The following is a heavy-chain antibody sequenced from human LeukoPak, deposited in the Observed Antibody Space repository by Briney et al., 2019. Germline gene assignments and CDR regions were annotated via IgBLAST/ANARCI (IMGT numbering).Heavy chain of an antibody. CDR1: EYTFTSYY. V-gene: IGHV1-46*01. CDR2: INLSGGST. CDR3: SRDYPREAAPGYIDY. J-gene: IGHJ4*02. D-gene: IGHD6-13*01. Sequence: ASVTVTCKASEYTFTSYYMHWVRQPPGQGIEWMGIINLSGGSTCYAQRLQGRVTMTRDTSTSTVYMELGSQRAEDAAVYYCSRDYPREAAPGYIDYWGQGTLVTVSS.